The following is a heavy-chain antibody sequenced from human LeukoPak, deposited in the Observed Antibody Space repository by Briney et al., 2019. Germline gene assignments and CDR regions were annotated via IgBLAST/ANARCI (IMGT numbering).Heavy chain of an antibody. Sequence: GASVKVSCKASGYTFTGYYMHWVRQAPGQGLEWMGWINPNSGGTNYAQKFQGRVTMTRDTSISTAYMELSRLRSDDTAVYYCARDLGTDRGLRFDCWGQGTLVTVSS. CDR3: ARDLGTDRGLRFDC. D-gene: IGHD1-14*01. V-gene: IGHV1-2*02. CDR2: INPNSGGT. CDR1: GYTFTGYY. J-gene: IGHJ4*02.